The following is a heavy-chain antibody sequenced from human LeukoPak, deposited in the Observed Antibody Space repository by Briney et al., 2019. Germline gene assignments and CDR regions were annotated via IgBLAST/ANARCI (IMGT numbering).Heavy chain of an antibody. Sequence: GGSLRLSCAASGFTVSSNYMSWVRQAPGKGLGWVSVIYSGGSTYYADSVKGRFTISRDNSKNTLYLQMNSLRAEDTAVYYCARGISAYGGNSAFDYWGQGTLVTVSS. D-gene: IGHD4-23*01. CDR2: IYSGGST. CDR1: GFTVSSNY. J-gene: IGHJ4*02. CDR3: ARGISAYGGNSAFDY. V-gene: IGHV3-66*02.